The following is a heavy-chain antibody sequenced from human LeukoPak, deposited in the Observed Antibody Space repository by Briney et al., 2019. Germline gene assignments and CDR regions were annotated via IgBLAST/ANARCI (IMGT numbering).Heavy chain of an antibody. CDR1: GYSISSGYY. V-gene: IGHV4-38-2*01. Sequence: SETLSLTCAVSGYSISSGYYWGWIRQPPGKGLEWIGSFYHSGNSYYNPSLKSRVSISVDTSKNQFSLNLSSVTAADTAVYSCARLLTSSSDGNYFDHWGQGTLVTVSS. CDR3: ARLLTSSSDGNYFDH. J-gene: IGHJ4*02. D-gene: IGHD2-2*01. CDR2: FYHSGNS.